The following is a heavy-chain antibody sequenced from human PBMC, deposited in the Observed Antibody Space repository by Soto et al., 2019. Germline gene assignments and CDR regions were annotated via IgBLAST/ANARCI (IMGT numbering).Heavy chain of an antibody. Sequence: PGGSLRLSCAASGFTFSSYDMHWVRQAPGKGLEWVAVISYDGSNKYYADSVKGRFTISRDNSKNTLYLQMNSLRAEDTAVYYCAKDQGLYAFDIWGQGTMVTVSS. J-gene: IGHJ3*02. CDR2: ISYDGSNK. CDR1: GFTFSSYD. CDR3: AKDQGLYAFDI. V-gene: IGHV3-30*18.